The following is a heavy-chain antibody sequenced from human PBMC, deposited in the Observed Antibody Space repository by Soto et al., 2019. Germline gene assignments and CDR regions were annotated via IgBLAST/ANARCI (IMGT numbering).Heavy chain of an antibody. CDR1: GFTFSSYG. Sequence: QVQLVESGGGVVQPGRSLRLSCAASGFTFSSYGMHWVRQAPGEGLEWVALISFDGSNTYYADSVKGRFTSSRDNSQNTRYLQMHSLRAEDTSLYYCGAGQYFCDYWGQGTLVTVSS. D-gene: IGHD6-19*01. CDR2: ISFDGSNT. V-gene: IGHV3-30*03. J-gene: IGHJ4*02. CDR3: GAGQYFCDY.